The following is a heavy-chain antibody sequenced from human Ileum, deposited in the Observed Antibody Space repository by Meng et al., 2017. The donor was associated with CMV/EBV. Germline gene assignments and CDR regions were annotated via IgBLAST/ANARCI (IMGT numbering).Heavy chain of an antibody. CDR2: ICNNERT. V-gene: IGHV4-39*07. CDR3: VRETERSPEAH. D-gene: IGHD1-14*01. J-gene: IGHJ4*02. Sequence: CPVSGGSINNNLYCGAWTRQPRGKGLEWIGNICNNERTYFNPSLKSRLTISADTSNNHFSLRLNSVTAADMAVYYCVRETERSPEAHWGQGTLVTVSS. CDR1: GGSINNNLYC.